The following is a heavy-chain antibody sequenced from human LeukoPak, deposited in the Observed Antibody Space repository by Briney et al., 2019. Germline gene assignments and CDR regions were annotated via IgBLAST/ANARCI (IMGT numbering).Heavy chain of an antibody. Sequence: SETLSLTCTVSGASITSYYWSWIRQPPGKRLEWIGYIYYSGSTTYKPSLKSRVTISVDTSKNQFSLKLSSVTAADTAVYYCARLSIVGATNFDYWGQGTLVTVSS. D-gene: IGHD1-26*01. J-gene: IGHJ4*02. CDR3: ARLSIVGATNFDY. CDR2: IYYSGST. V-gene: IGHV4-59*08. CDR1: GASITSYY.